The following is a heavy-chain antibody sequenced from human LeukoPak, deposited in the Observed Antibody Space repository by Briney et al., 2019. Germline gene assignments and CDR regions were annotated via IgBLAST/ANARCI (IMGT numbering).Heavy chain of an antibody. J-gene: IGHJ5*02. Sequence: PSETLSLTCVVSGYSISSGYYWGWIRRPPGKXXXXXXXXYHSDSTYYNPSLKSRVTISVDTSKNHFSLKLSSVTAADTAVYYCVRDRGSSGYFSGWFDAWGQGTLVTVSS. D-gene: IGHD6-19*01. V-gene: IGHV4-38-2*02. CDR3: VRDRGSSGYFSGWFDA. CDR2: XYHSDST. CDR1: GYSISSGYY.